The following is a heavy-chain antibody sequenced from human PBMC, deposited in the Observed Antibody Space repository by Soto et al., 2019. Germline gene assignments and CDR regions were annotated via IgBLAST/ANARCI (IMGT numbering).Heavy chain of an antibody. D-gene: IGHD3-3*01. CDR3: ANDRITIFGVVKYGMDV. CDR2: ISGSGGST. CDR1: GFTFSSYA. Sequence: PGGSLRLSCAASGFTFSSYAMSWVRQAPGKGLEWVSAISGSGGSTYYADSVKGRFTISRDNSKNTLYLQMNSLRAEDTAVYYCANDRITIFGVVKYGMDVWGQGTTVTVSS. V-gene: IGHV3-23*01. J-gene: IGHJ6*02.